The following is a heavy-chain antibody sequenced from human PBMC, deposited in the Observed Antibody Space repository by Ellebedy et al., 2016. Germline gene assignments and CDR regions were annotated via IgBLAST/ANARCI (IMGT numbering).Heavy chain of an antibody. CDR3: ARTDGGDGYNLDY. J-gene: IGHJ4*02. CDR1: GFTFRNNP. V-gene: IGHV3-23*01. CDR2: ISGSGGTT. Sequence: GESLKISXAASGFTFRNNPMSWVRQAPGKGLEWVSAISGSGGTTFYADSVKGRFIISRDISKNTLYLQMNSLRAEDTAVYYCARTDGGDGYNLDYWGQGTLVTVSS. D-gene: IGHD5-24*01.